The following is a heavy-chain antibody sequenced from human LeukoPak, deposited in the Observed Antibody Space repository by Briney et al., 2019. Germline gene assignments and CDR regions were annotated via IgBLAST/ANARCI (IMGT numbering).Heavy chain of an antibody. CDR3: ARQLRWDQYYFDY. CDR2: ISAYNGDT. CDR1: GYTFTSYG. V-gene: IGHV1-18*01. Sequence: ASVKVSCKASGYTFTSYGFSWVRQAPGQGLEWMGWISAYNGDTKYALDLQGRVTMTTDTSTSTAYMELRSLRSDDTAVYYCARQLRWDQYYFDYWGQGTLVTVSS. J-gene: IGHJ4*02. D-gene: IGHD4-23*01.